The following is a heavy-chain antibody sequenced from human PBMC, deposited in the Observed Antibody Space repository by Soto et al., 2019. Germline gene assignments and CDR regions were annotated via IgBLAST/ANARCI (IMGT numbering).Heavy chain of an antibody. J-gene: IGHJ5*02. CDR3: ASGGNWFDP. D-gene: IGHD3-10*01. CDR2: MYHNGGT. V-gene: IGHV4-59*01. CDR1: GASISNFY. Sequence: QVQLQESGPGLVNPSETLSLTCSVSGASISNFYWSWIRQFPGKGLEWIGFMYHNGGTKYNAALKRRVTISIDTSKNQVSLKLDAVTAADTAVYYCASGGNWFDPWGQGTLVTVSS.